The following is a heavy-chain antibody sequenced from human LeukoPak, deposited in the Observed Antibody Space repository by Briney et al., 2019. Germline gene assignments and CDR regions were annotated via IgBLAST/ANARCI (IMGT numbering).Heavy chain of an antibody. D-gene: IGHD3-10*01. CDR3: ARGYGSGIYY. CDR1: GGFISSSSYY. CDR2: IYYSGST. V-gene: IGHV4-39*01. Sequence: SETLSLTCTVSGGFISSSSYYWGWIRQPPGKGLEWIGSIYYSGSTYYNPSLKSRFTISVDTSKNQYSLKLSSVNAADTAVYYCARGYGSGIYYWGQGTLVTVTS. J-gene: IGHJ4*02.